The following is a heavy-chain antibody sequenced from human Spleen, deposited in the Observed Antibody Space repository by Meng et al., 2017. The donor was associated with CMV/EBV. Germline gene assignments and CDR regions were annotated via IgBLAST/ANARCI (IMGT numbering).Heavy chain of an antibody. CDR2: INNSGST. D-gene: IGHD6-6*01. CDR1: GGSFSGYY. Sequence: SETLSLTCAVYGGSFSGYYLSWIRQSPGKGLEWIGEINNSGSTNYIPSLRSRVTISLDTSNKQVSLRLTSVTAADTAVYYCARDLEGSSLYYYYGMDVWGQGTTVTVSS. J-gene: IGHJ6*02. CDR3: ARDLEGSSLYYYYGMDV. V-gene: IGHV4-34*01.